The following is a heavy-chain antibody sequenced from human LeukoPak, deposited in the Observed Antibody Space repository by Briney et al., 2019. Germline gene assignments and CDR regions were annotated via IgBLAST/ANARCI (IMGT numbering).Heavy chain of an antibody. CDR3: ARGSIGRLPVLGY. D-gene: IGHD4-11*01. Sequence: SQTLSLTCTVSGGSLSSGDYYWSWIRQPPGKGLEWIGYIYYSGSTYYNPSLKSRVTISVDTSKNQFSLELSSVTAADAAVYYCARGSIGRLPVLGYWGQGTLVTVSS. V-gene: IGHV4-30-4*01. CDR1: GGSLSSGDYY. J-gene: IGHJ4*02. CDR2: IYYSGST.